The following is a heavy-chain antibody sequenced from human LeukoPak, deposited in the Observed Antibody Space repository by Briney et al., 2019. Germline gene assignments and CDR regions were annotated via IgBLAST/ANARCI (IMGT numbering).Heavy chain of an antibody. Sequence: PSETLSLTCSVSGGSVSSNNYYWTWIRQPPGKGLEWIGSVYYSGRTYYSPSLKSRVTISVDTSRNQFSLKLNSVTAADSAVYYCARHGEYYFGLGSYRVGYWGHGTLVIVSS. D-gene: IGHD3-10*01. CDR2: VYYSGRT. CDR1: GGSVSSNNYY. J-gene: IGHJ4*01. CDR3: ARHGEYYFGLGSYRVGY. V-gene: IGHV4-39*01.